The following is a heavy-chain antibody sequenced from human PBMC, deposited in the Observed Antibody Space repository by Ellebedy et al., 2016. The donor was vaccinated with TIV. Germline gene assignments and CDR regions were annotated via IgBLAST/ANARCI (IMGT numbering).Heavy chain of an antibody. V-gene: IGHV5-51*01. CDR3: ARRTTSSGWYGLGYFDL. Sequence: ASVKVSCKGSGYSFTSYWIGWVRQMPGKGLECMGIIYPGDSDTRYSPSFQGQVTISADKSISPAYLQWSSLKASDTAMYYCARRTTSSGWYGLGYFDLWGRGTLVTVSS. CDR1: GYSFTSYW. D-gene: IGHD6-19*01. J-gene: IGHJ2*01. CDR2: IYPGDSDT.